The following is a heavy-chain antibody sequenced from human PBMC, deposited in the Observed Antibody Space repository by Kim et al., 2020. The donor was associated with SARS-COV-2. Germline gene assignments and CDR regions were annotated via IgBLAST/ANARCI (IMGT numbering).Heavy chain of an antibody. Sequence: GESLKISCKGSGYSFTSYWIGWVRQMPGKGLEWMGIIYPGDSDTRYSPSFQGQVTISADKSISTAYLQWSSLKASDTAMYYCARSQLLYYDYYYYGMDVWGQGTTVTVSS. D-gene: IGHD2-2*02. CDR2: IYPGDSDT. CDR1: GYSFTSYW. V-gene: IGHV5-51*01. CDR3: ARSQLLYYDYYYYGMDV. J-gene: IGHJ6*02.